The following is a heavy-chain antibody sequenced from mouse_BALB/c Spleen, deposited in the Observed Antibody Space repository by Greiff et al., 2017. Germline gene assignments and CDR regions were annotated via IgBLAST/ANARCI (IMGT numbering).Heavy chain of an antibody. V-gene: IGHV3-5*02. D-gene: IGHD2-1*01. Sequence: EVQGVESGPGLVKPSQTVSLTCTVTGISITTGNYRWSWIRQFPGNKLEWIGYIYYSGTITYNPSLTSRTTITRDTSKNQFFLEMNSLTAEDTATYYCAREGNYWYFDVWGAGTTVTVSS. CDR1: GISITTGNYR. CDR3: AREGNYWYFDV. CDR2: IYYSGTI. J-gene: IGHJ1*01.